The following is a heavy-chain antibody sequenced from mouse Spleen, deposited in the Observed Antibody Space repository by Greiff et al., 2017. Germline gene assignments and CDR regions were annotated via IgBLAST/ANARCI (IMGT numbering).Heavy chain of an antibody. CDR1: GFTFSSYA. CDR3: ARDYYGSSYHGYFDV. D-gene: IGHD1-1*01. V-gene: IGHV5-4*01. CDR2: ISDGGSYT. Sequence: EVKLVESGGGLVKPGGSLKLSCAASGFTFSSYAMSWVRQTPEKRLEWVATISDGGSYTYYPDNVKGRFTISRDNAKNNLYLQMSHLKSEDTAMYYCARDYYGSSYHGYFDVWGTGTTVTVSS. J-gene: IGHJ1*03.